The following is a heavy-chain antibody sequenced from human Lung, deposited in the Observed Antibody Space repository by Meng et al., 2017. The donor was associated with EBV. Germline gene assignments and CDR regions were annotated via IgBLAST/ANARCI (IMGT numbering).Heavy chain of an antibody. CDR2: INTSVGYT. CDR3: ARASRVLGGFDY. V-gene: IGHV1-46*01. J-gene: IGHJ4*02. D-gene: IGHD3-16*01. Sequence: VRLGQFGAEVKNTGASVKVSCKASGYTFTNYYMHWVRQAPGQGLEWMGIINTSVGYTSHAQKFQGRVTMTRDTSTSTVHMEVSSLRSADTAVYYCARASRVLGGFDYWGQGTLVTVSS. CDR1: GYTFTNYY.